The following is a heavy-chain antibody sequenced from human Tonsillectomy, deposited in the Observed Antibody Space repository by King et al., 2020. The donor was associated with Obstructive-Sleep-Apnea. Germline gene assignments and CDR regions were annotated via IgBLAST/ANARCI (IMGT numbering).Heavy chain of an antibody. V-gene: IGHV3-30*18. D-gene: IGHD5-18*01. CDR2: ISYNGSNK. J-gene: IGHJ4*02. Sequence: VQLVESGGGVVQPGRSLRLSCAASGFIFSSYAMHWVRQAPAKGLEWVAVISYNGSNKYYADSVKGRFTISRDNSKNTLYLQMNGLRPEDTAVYYCAKGPDFGYSYGLYYWGQGTLVTVSS. CDR3: AKGPDFGYSYGLYY. CDR1: GFIFSSYA.